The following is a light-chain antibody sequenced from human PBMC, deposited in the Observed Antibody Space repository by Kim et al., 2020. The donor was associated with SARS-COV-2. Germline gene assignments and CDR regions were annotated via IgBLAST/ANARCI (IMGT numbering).Light chain of an antibody. Sequence: EIVMTQSPATLSVSPGERATLSCRASQSVSSNLAWYQQKPGQAPRLLIYGASTRATGIPGRFSGSGSGTEFTLTISSLQSEDLAVYYCQQYYNWPPYTFGQGTKLEIK. CDR1: QSVSSN. CDR2: GAS. CDR3: QQYYNWPPYT. J-gene: IGKJ2*01. V-gene: IGKV3-15*01.